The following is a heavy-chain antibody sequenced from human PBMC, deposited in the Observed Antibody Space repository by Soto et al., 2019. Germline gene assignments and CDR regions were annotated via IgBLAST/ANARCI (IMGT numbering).Heavy chain of an antibody. CDR1: GFTFSSYG. J-gene: IGHJ6*02. V-gene: IGHV3-30*18. Sequence: QVQLVESGGGVVQPGRSPRLSCAASGFTFSSYGMHWVRQAPGKGLEWVAVISYDGSDKYYADSVQGRFTISGDNSKNSLDLKMNSLRADDTVVYYCAKVQLERRVYYYGMDVWGQGTTVTVSS. CDR3: AKVQLERRVYYYGMDV. CDR2: ISYDGSDK. D-gene: IGHD1-1*01.